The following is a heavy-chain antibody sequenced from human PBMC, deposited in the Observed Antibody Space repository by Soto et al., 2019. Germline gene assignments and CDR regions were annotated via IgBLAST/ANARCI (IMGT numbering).Heavy chain of an antibody. J-gene: IGHJ4*02. CDR2: IIPVFGGP. Sequence: SEKVSCKASGGTFSSFGNSWVRQAPGQGLEWMGGIIPVFGGPNYAQRFRGRLTITADESTNTCYMELIDLESEDTAVYYCAREGSGYNYWGQGTQVTVSS. V-gene: IGHV1-69*13. CDR3: AREGSGYNY. CDR1: GGTFSSFG. D-gene: IGHD1-1*01.